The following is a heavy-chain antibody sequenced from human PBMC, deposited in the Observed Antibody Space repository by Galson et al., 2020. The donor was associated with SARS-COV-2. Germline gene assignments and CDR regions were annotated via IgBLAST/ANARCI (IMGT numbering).Heavy chain of an antibody. CDR1: GFSLSTSGEG. Sequence: SGPTLVKPTQTLSLTCTFSGFSLSTSGEGVGWIRQPPGKVLEWLALIYWNDDKRDSPSLKSRLTITKDTSKNQVVLRMTNMDPVDTATYYCAHRSWTDVGFDYWGQGTLVTVSS. D-gene: IGHD3-16*01. CDR3: AHRSWTDVGFDY. CDR2: IYWNDDK. V-gene: IGHV2-5*01. J-gene: IGHJ4*02.